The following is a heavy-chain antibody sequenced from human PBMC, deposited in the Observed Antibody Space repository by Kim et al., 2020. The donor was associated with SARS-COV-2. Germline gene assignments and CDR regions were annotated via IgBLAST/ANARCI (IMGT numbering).Heavy chain of an antibody. CDR1: GYTFTSYA. Sequence: ASVKVSCKASGYTFTSYAMNWVRQAPGQGLEWMGWINTNTGNPTYAQGFTGRFVFSLDTSVSTAYLQISSLKAEDTAVYYCARDGGHIVVVPAALDYWGQGTLVTVSS. CDR2: INTNTGNP. V-gene: IGHV7-4-1*02. J-gene: IGHJ4*02. D-gene: IGHD2-2*01. CDR3: ARDGGHIVVVPAALDY.